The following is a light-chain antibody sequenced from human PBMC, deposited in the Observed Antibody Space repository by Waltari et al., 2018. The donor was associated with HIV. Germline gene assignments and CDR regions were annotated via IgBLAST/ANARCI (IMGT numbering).Light chain of an antibody. J-gene: IGLJ2*01. V-gene: IGLV2-8*01. CDR3: AAYAGNNIVI. CDR1: SSAIGSFNY. CDR2: DVN. Sequence: QSALTQPPSASGSPGQSVTVSCTGTSSAIGSFNYVSWYQPHPDKAPKLLIYDVNKRPSGVPDRFSASKSGATASLTVSGLLAEDEADYYCAAYAGNNIVIFGGGTKVTV.